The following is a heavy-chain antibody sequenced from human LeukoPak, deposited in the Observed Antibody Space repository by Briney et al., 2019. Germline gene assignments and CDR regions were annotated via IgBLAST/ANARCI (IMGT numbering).Heavy chain of an antibody. J-gene: IGHJ3*02. CDR3: ARGGQGDGYSADEAFDI. Sequence: SQTLSLTCAISGDSVFSNSSWNWIRQSPSRGLEWLGRTYYRSKWYNDYVVSVKSRININPDTSKNQFSLQLSSVTPEDTAVYYCARGGQGDGYSADEAFDIWGQGTMVTVS. CDR2: TYYRSKWYN. V-gene: IGHV6-1*01. CDR1: GDSVFSNSS. D-gene: IGHD5-18*01.